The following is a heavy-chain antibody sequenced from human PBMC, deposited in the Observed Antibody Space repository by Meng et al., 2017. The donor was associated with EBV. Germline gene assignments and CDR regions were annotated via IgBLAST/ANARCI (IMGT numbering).Heavy chain of an antibody. V-gene: IGHV1-69*01. CDR3: ASESGRGYTPDY. CDR2: FLPRLGAP. J-gene: IGHJ4*02. Sequence: QWQLVQAAAEGKKPGSSVKVSCKTSGGPFRYYAISWVRQAPGQGLEWLGGFLPRLGAPNYAQKFHGRVKITADESTSTHYMDLSSLRSEDTAIYYCASESGRGYTPDYWGQGTLVTVSS. D-gene: IGHD3-10*01. CDR1: GGPFRYYA.